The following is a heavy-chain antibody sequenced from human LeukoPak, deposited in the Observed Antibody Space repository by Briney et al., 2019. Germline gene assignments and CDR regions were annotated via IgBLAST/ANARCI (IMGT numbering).Heavy chain of an antibody. D-gene: IGHD5-24*01. CDR1: GGSISSYY. CDR3: ARARRDGYNKTPDY. CDR2: IYYSGST. J-gene: IGHJ4*02. V-gene: IGHV4-59*01. Sequence: PSETLSLTCTVSGGSISSYYWSWIRQPPGKGLEWIGYIYYSGSTNYNPSLKSRVTISVDTSKNQFSLKLSSVTAADTAVYYCARARRDGYNKTPDYWGQRTLVTVSS.